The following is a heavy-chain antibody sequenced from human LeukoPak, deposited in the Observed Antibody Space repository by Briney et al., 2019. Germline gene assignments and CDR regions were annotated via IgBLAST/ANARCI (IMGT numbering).Heavy chain of an antibody. CDR3: ARVDGDYLRRFDY. D-gene: IGHD4-17*01. CDR2: ISSSSSYI. V-gene: IGHV3-21*01. J-gene: IGHJ4*02. CDR1: GFTFSSYA. Sequence: GGSLKLSCAASGFTFSSYAMKWVRQAPGKGLEWVSSISSSSSYIYYADSVKGRFTISRDNAKNSLYLQMNSLRAEDTAVYYCARVDGDYLRRFDYWGQGTLVTVSS.